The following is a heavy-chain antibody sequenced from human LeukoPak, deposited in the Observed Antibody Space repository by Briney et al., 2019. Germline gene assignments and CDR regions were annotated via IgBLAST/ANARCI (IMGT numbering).Heavy chain of an antibody. J-gene: IGHJ4*02. V-gene: IGHV3-7*04. CDR1: GFTFSSYW. Sequence: GGSLRLSCAASGFTFSSYWMSWVRQAPGKGLEWVANIKQDGSEKYYVDSVKGRFTISRDNAKNSLYLQMNSLRAEDTAVYYCARVAAAGTRYFDYWGQGTLVTVSS. CDR2: IKQDGSEK. CDR3: ARVAAAGTRYFDY. D-gene: IGHD6-13*01.